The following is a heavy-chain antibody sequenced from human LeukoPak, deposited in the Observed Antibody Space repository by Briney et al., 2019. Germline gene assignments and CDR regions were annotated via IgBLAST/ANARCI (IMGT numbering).Heavy chain of an antibody. J-gene: IGHJ4*02. CDR3: AKNLGLAVAGTLGY. CDR1: GFTFSSYG. CDR2: ISYDGSNK. V-gene: IGHV3-30*18. Sequence: GGSLRLSCAASGFTFSSYGMHWVCQAPGKGLEWVAVISYDGSNKYYADSVKGRFTISRDNSKNTLYLQMNSLRAEDTAVYYCAKNLGLAVAGTLGYWGQGTLVTVSS. D-gene: IGHD6-19*01.